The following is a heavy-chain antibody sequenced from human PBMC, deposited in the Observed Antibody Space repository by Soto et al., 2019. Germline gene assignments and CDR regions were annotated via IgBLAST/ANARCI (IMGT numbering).Heavy chain of an antibody. V-gene: IGHV1-2*04. J-gene: IGHJ2*01. CDR3: ARAPTTVTPYWYFDL. Sequence: ASVKVSCKASGYTFTGYYMHWVRQAPGQGLEWMGWINPNSGGTNYAQKFQGWVTMTRDTSISTAYMELSRLRSDDTAVYYCARAPTTVTPYWYFDLWGRGTLVTVSS. CDR1: GYTFTGYY. D-gene: IGHD4-17*01. CDR2: INPNSGGT.